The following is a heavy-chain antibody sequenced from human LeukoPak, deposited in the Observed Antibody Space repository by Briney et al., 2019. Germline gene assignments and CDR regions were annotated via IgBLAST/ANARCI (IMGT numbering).Heavy chain of an antibody. V-gene: IGHV1-2*02. Sequence: ASVRVSCKTSGYTFTDYYLHWVRQAPGQGLEWMGRIDPNSGGTNYAQKFQVRVTVTRDTSISTVYMELSGLRSDDTAVYYCARVPGPYTTSRFDYWGQGTLVTVSS. CDR2: IDPNSGGT. CDR1: GYTFTDYY. CDR3: ARVPGPYTTSRFDY. D-gene: IGHD6-13*01. J-gene: IGHJ4*02.